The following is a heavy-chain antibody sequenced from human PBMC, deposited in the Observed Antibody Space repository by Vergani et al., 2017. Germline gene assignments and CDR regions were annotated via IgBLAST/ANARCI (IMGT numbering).Heavy chain of an antibody. CDR3: ARHRGSGGFFPSSYLYGMDV. V-gene: IGHV4-38-2*01. CDR1: DASIMTNPY. CDR2: IHHSGDT. J-gene: IGHJ6*02. Sequence: QVQLQESGPGLVKPSETLTLTCAVSDASIMTNPYWGWFRQSPGKGLEWIGCIHHSGDTHYNSSLKSRVSISIVSSSKFSLSLTSVTAADTAIYDCARHRGSGGFFPSSYLYGMDVWGHGTTVTVSS. D-gene: IGHD3-10*01.